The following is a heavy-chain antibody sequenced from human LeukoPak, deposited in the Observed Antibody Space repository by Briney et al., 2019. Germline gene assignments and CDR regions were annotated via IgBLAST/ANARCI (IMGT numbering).Heavy chain of an antibody. CDR3: ARICAEFQLVCDF. J-gene: IGHJ4*02. V-gene: IGHV1-18*01. D-gene: IGHD6-13*01. CDR1: GYTFTIYL. CDR2: ISGHNGNT. Sequence: ASLTLSCTASGYTFTIYLISSVRQVPGQGLEWMGWISGHNGNTDYAQTFKNRVSLTPDTSTSTAYMELRRLTSDDTALYYWARICAEFQLVCDFWGQGTLVTVSP.